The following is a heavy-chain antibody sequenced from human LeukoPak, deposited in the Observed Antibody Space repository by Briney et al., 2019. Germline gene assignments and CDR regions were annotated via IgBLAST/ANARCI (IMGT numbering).Heavy chain of an antibody. CDR3: ARVLGYYDFWSGAQKGYGTDV. CDR1: GFTFSSYW. V-gene: IGHV3-7*01. CDR2: IKQDGSEK. Sequence: GGSLKLSCAASGFTFSSYWMSWVRQAPGKGLEWVANIKQDGSEKYYVDSVKGRFTISRDNAKNSLYLQMNSLRAEDTAVYYCARVLGYYDFWSGAQKGYGTDVWGQGTTVTVSS. J-gene: IGHJ6*02. D-gene: IGHD3-3*01.